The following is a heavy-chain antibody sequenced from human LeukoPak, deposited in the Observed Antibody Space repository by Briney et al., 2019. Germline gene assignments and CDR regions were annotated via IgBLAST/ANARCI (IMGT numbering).Heavy chain of an antibody. Sequence: GESLKISCKGSGYSFTSYWIGWARQMPGKGLEWMGIIYPGDSDTRYSPSFQGQVTISADKSISTAYLQWSSLKASDTAMYYCARTSRVDTAMVRYWGQGTLVTVSS. V-gene: IGHV5-51*01. CDR2: IYPGDSDT. J-gene: IGHJ4*02. D-gene: IGHD5-18*01. CDR1: GYSFTSYW. CDR3: ARTSRVDTAMVRY.